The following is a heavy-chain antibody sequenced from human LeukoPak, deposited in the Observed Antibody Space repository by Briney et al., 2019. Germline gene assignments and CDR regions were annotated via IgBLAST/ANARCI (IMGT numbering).Heavy chain of an antibody. V-gene: IGHV4-4*07. CDR1: GGSISSYY. Sequence: PSETLSLTCTVSGGSISSYYWSWIRQPAGKGLEWIGRIYTSGSTNYNPSLKSRVTMSVDTSKNQFSLKLSSVTAADTAVCYCARDVSCQYCSSTSHYYYYGMDVWGQGTTVTVSS. CDR2: IYTSGST. D-gene: IGHD2-2*01. CDR3: ARDVSCQYCSSTSHYYYYGMDV. J-gene: IGHJ6*02.